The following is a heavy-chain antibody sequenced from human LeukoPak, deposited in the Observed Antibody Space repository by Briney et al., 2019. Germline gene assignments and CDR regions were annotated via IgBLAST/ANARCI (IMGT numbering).Heavy chain of an antibody. CDR1: GFTFGDYA. CDR3: TRPNYYDSSGYYY. J-gene: IGHJ4*02. CDR2: IRSKAYGGTT. Sequence: GGSLRLSCTASGFTFGDYAMSWFRQAPGKGLEWVGFIRSKAYGGTTEYAASVKGRFTISRDDSKSIAYLQMNSLKTEDTAVYYCTRPNYYDSSGYYYWGQGTLVTVSS. V-gene: IGHV3-49*03. D-gene: IGHD3-22*01.